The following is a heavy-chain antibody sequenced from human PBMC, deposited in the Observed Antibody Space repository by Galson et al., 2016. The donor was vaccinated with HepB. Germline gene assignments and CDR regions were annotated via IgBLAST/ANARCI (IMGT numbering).Heavy chain of an antibody. CDR3: ARSAYFKEWLDP. Sequence: SLRLSCAASGFIFSTYWMSWVRQAPGKGLEWVANIKQDGSEKYYVDSVKGRFTISRDNAKKSLFLQMNSLRVEDTAIYYCARSAYFKEWLDPWGQGTPVTVSS. J-gene: IGHJ5*02. V-gene: IGHV3-7*01. CDR1: GFIFSTYW. D-gene: IGHD2/OR15-2a*01. CDR2: IKQDGSEK.